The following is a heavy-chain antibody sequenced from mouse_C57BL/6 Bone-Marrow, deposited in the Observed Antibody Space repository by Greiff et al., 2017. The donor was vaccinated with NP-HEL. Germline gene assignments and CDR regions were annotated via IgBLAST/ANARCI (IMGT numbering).Heavy chain of an antibody. D-gene: IGHD1-1*01. Sequence: EVKLMESGGGLVQPGGSLKLSCAASGFTFSDYGMAWVRQAPRKGPEWVAFISNLAYSIYYADTVTGRFTISRENAKNTLYLEMSSLRSEDTAMYYCARSYYYGSSYWFAYWGQGTLVTVSA. CDR1: GFTFSDYG. CDR2: ISNLAYSI. V-gene: IGHV5-15*01. J-gene: IGHJ3*01. CDR3: ARSYYYGSSYWFAY.